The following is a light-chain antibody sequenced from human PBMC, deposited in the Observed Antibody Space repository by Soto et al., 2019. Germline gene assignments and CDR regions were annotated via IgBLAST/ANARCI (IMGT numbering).Light chain of an antibody. CDR3: QQYYSIPPT. J-gene: IGKJ4*01. V-gene: IGKV1-6*01. Sequence: AMQMTQSPSTLSASVGDRVTITCRASQGIGNDLGWFQQKPGKAPKRLIYASSSLQGGVPSRFSGGGSGTDFTLTISSLQAEDVAVYYCQQYYSIPPTFGGGTKVDI. CDR2: ASS. CDR1: QGIGND.